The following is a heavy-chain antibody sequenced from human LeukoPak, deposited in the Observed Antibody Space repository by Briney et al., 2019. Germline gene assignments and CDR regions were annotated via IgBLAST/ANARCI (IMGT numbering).Heavy chain of an antibody. CDR3: ARHYGP. V-gene: IGHV4-39*01. J-gene: IGHJ5*02. Sequence: SETLSLTSTVSGGSIRSSYYYWGWIRQPPGKGLEWIGSIYDSGSTYYNPSLKSRVTISVDTSKNQFSLKLNSVTAADTAEYYCARHYGPWGQGTLVTVSS. CDR2: IYDSGST. D-gene: IGHD3-10*01. CDR1: GGSIRSSYYY.